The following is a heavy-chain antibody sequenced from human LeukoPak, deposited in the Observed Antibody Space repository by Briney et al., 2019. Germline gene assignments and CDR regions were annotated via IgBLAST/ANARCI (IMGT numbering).Heavy chain of an antibody. V-gene: IGHV1-2*02. CDR3: ARDLRLRLMAVGY. CDR1: GYTFTGYY. J-gene: IGHJ4*02. CDR2: INPNSGGT. D-gene: IGHD5-12*01. Sequence: ASMKVSCKASGYTFTGYYMHWVRQAPGQGFEWMGWINPNSGGTNYAQKFQGRVTMTRDTSISTAYMELSRLRSDDTAVYYCARDLRLRLMAVGYWGQGTLVTVSS.